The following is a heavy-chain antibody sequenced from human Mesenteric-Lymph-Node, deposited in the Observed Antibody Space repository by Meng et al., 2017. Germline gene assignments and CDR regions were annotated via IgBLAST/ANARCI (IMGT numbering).Heavy chain of an antibody. V-gene: IGHV3-74*01. Sequence: GESLKISCAASGFTFSSYWMHWVRQAPGEGLEWVSRIRTDGGYSIYADSVNGRFTISRDDAKNTMYLQMNSLRVEDTAVYYCARDPLMYGSTADFWGQGTLVTVSS. J-gene: IGHJ4*02. D-gene: IGHD6-19*01. CDR2: IRTDGGYS. CDR3: ARDPLMYGSTADF. CDR1: GFTFSSYW.